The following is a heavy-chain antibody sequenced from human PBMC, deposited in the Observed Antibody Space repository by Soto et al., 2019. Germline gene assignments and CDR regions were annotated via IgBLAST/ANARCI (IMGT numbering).Heavy chain of an antibody. CDR1: GGTFSSYA. D-gene: IGHD6-19*01. V-gene: IGHV1-69*01. J-gene: IGHJ6*02. CDR2: IIPIFGTA. Sequence: QVQLVQSGAEVKKPGSSVKVSCKASGGTFSSYAISWVRQAPGQGLEWMGGIIPIFGTAKYAQKFQGRVTITADESTSTAYMELSSLRSEDTAVYYCARVGSSGRNYYYYGMDVWGQGTTVTVSS. CDR3: ARVGSSGRNYYYYGMDV.